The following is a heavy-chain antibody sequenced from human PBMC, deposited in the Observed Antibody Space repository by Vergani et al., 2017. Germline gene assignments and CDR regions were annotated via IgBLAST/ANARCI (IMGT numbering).Heavy chain of an antibody. Sequence: QVQLVESGGGVVQPGGSLRLSCAASGFPFSSYGMHWVRQAPGKGLEGVAFIRYDGSNKYYADSVKGRFTISRDNSKNTLYLQMNSLRAEYTAGYYCAKNRGADYWGQGTLVTVSS. CDR3: AKNRGADY. J-gene: IGHJ4*02. CDR1: GFPFSSYG. CDR2: IRYDGSNK. D-gene: IGHD3-10*01. V-gene: IGHV3-30*02.